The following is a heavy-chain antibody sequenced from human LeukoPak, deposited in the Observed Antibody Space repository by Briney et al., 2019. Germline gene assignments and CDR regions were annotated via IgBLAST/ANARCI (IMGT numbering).Heavy chain of an antibody. Sequence: SQTLPLTCTVSGGSISSGNYYWSWIRQPAGKGLEWIGHFYTSGSTSYNPSLKNRVTISVDTSKNQFSLNLTSVTAADTAVYYCAGDSTTWSPDAFDIWGQGTMVTVSS. CDR1: GGSISSGNYY. CDR3: AGDSTTWSPDAFDI. D-gene: IGHD6-13*01. CDR2: FYTSGST. J-gene: IGHJ3*02. V-gene: IGHV4-61*09.